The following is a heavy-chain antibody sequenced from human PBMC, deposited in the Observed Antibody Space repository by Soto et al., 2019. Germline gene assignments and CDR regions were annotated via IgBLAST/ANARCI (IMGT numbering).Heavy chain of an antibody. Sequence: PGGSLRLSCAASGFTFSSYEMNWVRQAPGKGLEWVSYISSSGSTIYYADSVKGRFTISRDNAKNSLYLQMNSLRAEDTAVYYCTSIAARRGYYYYGMDVWGQGTTVTVSS. CDR1: GFTFSSYE. D-gene: IGHD6-6*01. J-gene: IGHJ6*02. V-gene: IGHV3-48*03. CDR3: TSIAARRGYYYYGMDV. CDR2: ISSSGSTI.